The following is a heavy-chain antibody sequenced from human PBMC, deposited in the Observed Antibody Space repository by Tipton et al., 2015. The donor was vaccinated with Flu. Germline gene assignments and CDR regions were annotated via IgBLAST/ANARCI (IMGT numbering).Heavy chain of an antibody. Sequence: SLRLSCAASGFTFGSYAMSWVRQAPGKGLEWVSIISDRGGSTYYTDSVKGRFTISRDNSKNTLYLQMNSLRAEDTAVYYCAKAWSTGWYYFDSWGQGTLATVSS. J-gene: IGHJ4*02. CDR2: ISDRGGST. CDR1: GFTFGSYA. CDR3: AKAWSTGWYYFDS. V-gene: IGHV3-23*01. D-gene: IGHD6-13*01.